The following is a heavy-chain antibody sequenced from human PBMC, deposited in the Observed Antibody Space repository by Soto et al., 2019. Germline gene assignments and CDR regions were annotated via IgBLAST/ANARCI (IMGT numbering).Heavy chain of an antibody. D-gene: IGHD2-21*02. CDR3: ARWGPVVTANPPPEYYYYYGMDV. V-gene: IGHV1-69*13. CDR1: GGTFSSYA. Sequence: SVKVSCKASGGTFSSYAISWVRQAPGRGLEWMGGIIPIFGTANYAQKFQGRVTITADESTSTAYMELSSLRSEDTAVYYCARWGPVVTANPPPEYYYYYGMDVWGQGTTVTVSS. CDR2: IIPIFGTA. J-gene: IGHJ6*02.